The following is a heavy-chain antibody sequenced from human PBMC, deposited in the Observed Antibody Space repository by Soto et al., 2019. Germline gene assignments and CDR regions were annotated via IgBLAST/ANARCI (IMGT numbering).Heavy chain of an antibody. V-gene: IGHV1-18*01. D-gene: IGHD1-26*01. Sequence: SSVKVSCKASGYTFTSYVISWVRQAPGQGLEWMGWISAYNGNTNYAQKLQGRVAMTTDTSTSTAYMELRSLRSDDTAVYYCARGPLVIVGAHLDYWGQGTLVTVSS. CDR3: ARGPLVIVGAHLDY. CDR1: GYTFTSYV. CDR2: ISAYNGNT. J-gene: IGHJ4*02.